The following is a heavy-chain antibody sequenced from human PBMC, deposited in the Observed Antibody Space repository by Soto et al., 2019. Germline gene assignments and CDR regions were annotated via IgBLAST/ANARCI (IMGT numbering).Heavy chain of an antibody. CDR3: ARATVAAAGFDP. V-gene: IGHV4-39*01. CDR2: IYYSGST. Sequence: SETLCLTCTVSGGSISSYYWGWIRQPPGKGLEWIGSIYYSGSTYYNPSLKSRVTISVDTSKNQFSLKLSSVTAADTAVYYCARATVAAAGFDPWGQGTLVTVSS. D-gene: IGHD6-13*01. CDR1: GGSISSYY. J-gene: IGHJ5*02.